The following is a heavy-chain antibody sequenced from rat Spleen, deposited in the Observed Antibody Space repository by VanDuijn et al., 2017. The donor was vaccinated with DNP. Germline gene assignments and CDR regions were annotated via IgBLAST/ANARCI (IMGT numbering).Heavy chain of an antibody. V-gene: IGHV2-1*01. Sequence: QVQLKESGPGLVQPSQTLSLTCTVSGFSLTSNSVPWVRQPPGKGLEWVGAIWSGGSTDYNSALKSRLSISRDTSKSQVFLKMDSVQTEDTAMYFCARSQGYYYDGSYYPFAYWGQGVMVTVSS. CDR1: GFSLTSNS. J-gene: IGHJ2*01. CDR2: IWSGGST. D-gene: IGHD1-12*02. CDR3: ARSQGYYYDGSYYPFAY.